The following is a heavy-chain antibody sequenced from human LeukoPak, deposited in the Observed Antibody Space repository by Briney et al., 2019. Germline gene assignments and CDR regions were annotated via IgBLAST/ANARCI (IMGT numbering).Heavy chain of an antibody. D-gene: IGHD3-10*01. V-gene: IGHV3-33*06. J-gene: IGHJ4*02. CDR1: GFTFSSYG. CDR2: IWYDGSNK. CDR3: AKDKGSGTFDY. Sequence: GGSLRLSCAASGFTFSSYGMHWVRQAPGKGLELVAVIWYDGSNKYYADSVKGRFTISRDNSKNTLYLQMNSLRAEDTAVYYCAKDKGSGTFDYWGQGTLVTVSS.